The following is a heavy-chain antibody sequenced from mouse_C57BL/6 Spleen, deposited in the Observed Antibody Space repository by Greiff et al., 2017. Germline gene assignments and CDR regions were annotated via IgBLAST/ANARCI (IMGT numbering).Heavy chain of an antibody. CDR1: GYTFTSYW. J-gene: IGHJ2*01. CDR3: ARDGNYVGYFDY. CDR2: IDPSDSET. D-gene: IGHD2-1*01. Sequence: VQLQQPGAELVRPGSSVKLSCKASGYTFTSYWMHWVKQRPIQGLEWIGNIDPSDSETHYNQKFKDKATLTVDKSSSTAYMQLSSLTSEDSAVYYCARDGNYVGYFDYWGQGTTLTVSS. V-gene: IGHV1-52*01.